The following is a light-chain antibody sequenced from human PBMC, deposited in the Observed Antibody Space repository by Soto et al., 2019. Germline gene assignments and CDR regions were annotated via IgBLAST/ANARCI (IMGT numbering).Light chain of an antibody. Sequence: QSVLTQPASVSGSPGQSITISCTGTSSDVGGYNYVSWYQQHPGKAPKLMIYDVSNRPSGVSNRLSGSKSGNTASLTISGLQAKDEADYYCSSYTSSSTLYVFGTGTKVTVL. J-gene: IGLJ1*01. CDR1: SSDVGGYNY. CDR2: DVS. CDR3: SSYTSSSTLYV. V-gene: IGLV2-14*01.